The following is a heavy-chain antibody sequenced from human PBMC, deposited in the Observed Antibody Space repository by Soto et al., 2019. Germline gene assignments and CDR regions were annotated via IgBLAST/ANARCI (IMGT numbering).Heavy chain of an antibody. J-gene: IGHJ4*02. V-gene: IGHV4-59*08. D-gene: IGHD6-6*01. CDR1: GGSISSYY. CDR2: IYYRGNT. Sequence: SETLSLTCTVSGGSISSYYWNWIRQPPGKGLEWIGYIYYRGNTNYNPSLKSQVTISVDTSKNQFSLKLSSVTAADTAVYYCAAPPRYWGQGTLVTVS. CDR3: AAPPRY.